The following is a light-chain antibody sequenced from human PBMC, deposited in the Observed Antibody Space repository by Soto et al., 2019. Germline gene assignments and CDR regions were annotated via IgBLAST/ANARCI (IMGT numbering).Light chain of an antibody. CDR3: QQYGRSPLT. CDR1: QSVSSSY. Sequence: EIVLTQSPGTLSLSPGERATLSCRASQSVSSSYLAWYQQKPGQAPRLLIYGASSRATGIPDRFSDSGSGKDFTLTISRLEPEDFVVYYCQQYGRSPLTFGGGTKVEMK. V-gene: IGKV3-20*01. J-gene: IGKJ4*01. CDR2: GAS.